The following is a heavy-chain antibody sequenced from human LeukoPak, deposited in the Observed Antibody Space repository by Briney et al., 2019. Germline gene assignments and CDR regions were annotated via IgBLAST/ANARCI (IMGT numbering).Heavy chain of an antibody. Sequence: SETLSLTCTVSGGSISTYYWSWIRQPPGKGLEWIGYIYYSGSTNYNPSLKSRVTISVDTSKNQFSLKLSSVTAADTAVYYCARGGGPLGYCSGGSCLDYWGQGTLVTVSS. CDR2: IYYSGST. CDR3: ARGGGPLGYCSGGSCLDY. J-gene: IGHJ4*02. V-gene: IGHV4-59*08. D-gene: IGHD2-15*01. CDR1: GGSISTYY.